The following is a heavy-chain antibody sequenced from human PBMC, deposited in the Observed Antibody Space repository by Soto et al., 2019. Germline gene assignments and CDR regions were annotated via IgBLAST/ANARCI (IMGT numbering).Heavy chain of an antibody. CDR2: IVPVYGTA. J-gene: IGHJ4*02. D-gene: IGHD6-19*01. CDR1: GDTYSSYE. Sequence: QVQLVQSGAEVKKPGSSVKVSCKASGDTYSSYEINWVRQAPGLGPEWMGGIVPVYGTANYAPKFQGRVTLIADVSTGTTYMELSSLRSEDTAVYFCAGEAATNSGGWHYWGQGTLVTVSS. CDR3: AGEAATNSGGWHY. V-gene: IGHV1-69*12.